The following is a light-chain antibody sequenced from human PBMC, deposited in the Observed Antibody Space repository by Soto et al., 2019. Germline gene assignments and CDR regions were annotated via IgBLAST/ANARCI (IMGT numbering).Light chain of an antibody. CDR3: QSYDSSLSGSV. Sequence: QSVLTQPPSVSGAPGQRVTISCTGSSSNIGAVYDVHWYQQLPGTAPKLLIYGNSNRPSGVPDRFSGSKSGTSASLAITGLQAEYEADYYCQSYDSSLSGSVFGGGTKLTVL. CDR1: SSNIGAVYD. V-gene: IGLV1-40*01. J-gene: IGLJ3*02. CDR2: GNS.